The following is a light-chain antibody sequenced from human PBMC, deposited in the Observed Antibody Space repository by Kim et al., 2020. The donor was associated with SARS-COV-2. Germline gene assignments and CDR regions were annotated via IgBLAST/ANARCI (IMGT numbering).Light chain of an antibody. J-gene: IGLJ2*01. Sequence: ATAQVAKSTCGGNNIGSKAVHWYQQKPGQDPVLVIYSDTNRPSGIPERLSGSHPGNTTTLTISRIEAGDEADYYCQVWGSSSDHLVFGGGTQLTVL. V-gene: IGLV3-12*01. CDR2: SDT. CDR3: QVWGSSSDHLV. CDR1: NIGSKA.